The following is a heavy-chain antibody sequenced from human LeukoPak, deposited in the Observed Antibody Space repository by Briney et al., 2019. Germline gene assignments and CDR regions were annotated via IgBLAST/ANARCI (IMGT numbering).Heavy chain of an antibody. D-gene: IGHD4-11*01. V-gene: IGHV4-34*01. CDR2: INHSGST. CDR3: ARDLFEYSNSWFDP. J-gene: IGHJ5*02. Sequence: KPSETLSLTCAVYGGSFRGYYWSWIRQPPGKGLEWIGEINHSGSTNYNPSLKSRVTISVDTSKNQFSLKLSSVTAADTAVYYCARDLFEYSNSWFDPWGQGTLVTVSS. CDR1: GGSFRGYY.